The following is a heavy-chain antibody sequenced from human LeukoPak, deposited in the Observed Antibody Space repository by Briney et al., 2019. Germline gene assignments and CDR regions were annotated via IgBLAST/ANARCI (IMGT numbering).Heavy chain of an antibody. D-gene: IGHD6-19*01. CDR3: ARQRGSGCLDY. CDR2: IKQDGSET. J-gene: IGHJ4*02. CDR1: RFTLSNYW. V-gene: IGHV3-7*01. Sequence: GGSLRLSCAASRFTLSNYWMSWVRRAPGKGLEWVANIKQDGSETYYVDSVKGRFTISRDNAKNSLSLQMNSLRAEDTAVYYCARQRGSGCLDYWGQGTLVTVSS.